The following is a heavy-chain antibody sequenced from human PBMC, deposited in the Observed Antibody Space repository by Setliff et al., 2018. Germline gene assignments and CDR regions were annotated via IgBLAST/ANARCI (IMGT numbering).Heavy chain of an antibody. D-gene: IGHD6-19*01. V-gene: IGHV1-18*01. CDR2: VSTYNGDT. J-gene: IGHJ3*02. Sequence: WASVKVSCKASGYSFTSFSITWVRQAPGQGLEWLGWVSTYNGDTKSAQKFRGRVTMTTDISTSTVYMELRTLRSDDTAVYYCARRPIALAGYRKGAFDIWGQGTMGTVS. CDR1: GYSFTSFS. CDR3: ARRPIALAGYRKGAFDI.